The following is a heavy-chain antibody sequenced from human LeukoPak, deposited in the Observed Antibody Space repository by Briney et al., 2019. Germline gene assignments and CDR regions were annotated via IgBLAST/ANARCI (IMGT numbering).Heavy chain of an antibody. CDR3: ARDGAEYYDFWSGFYTGYYYYMDV. V-gene: IGHV3-21*01. D-gene: IGHD3-3*01. J-gene: IGHJ6*03. Sequence: GGSLRLSCAASGFSFSSYSMNWVRQAPGKGLEWVSSVSSSGGFIYYADSVKGRFTISRDNAKNSLYLQMNSLRAEDTAVYYCARDGAEYYDFWSGFYTGYYYYMDVWGKGTAVTVSS. CDR2: VSSSGGFI. CDR1: GFSFSSYS.